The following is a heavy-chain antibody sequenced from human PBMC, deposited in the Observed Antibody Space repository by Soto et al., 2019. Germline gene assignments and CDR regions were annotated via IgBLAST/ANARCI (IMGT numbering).Heavy chain of an antibody. J-gene: IGHJ4*02. CDR3: ARGLWFGETFGGY. Sequence: ASVKVSCKASGYSFTGHYIHWVRQAPGQGLEWMGWINPNSGSTTYAQRFQGRVTMTRDTSISTAYMELSSLRSDDTAVYYCARGLWFGETFGGYWGQGTLVTVSS. CDR2: INPNSGST. D-gene: IGHD3-10*01. V-gene: IGHV1-2*02. CDR1: GYSFTGHY.